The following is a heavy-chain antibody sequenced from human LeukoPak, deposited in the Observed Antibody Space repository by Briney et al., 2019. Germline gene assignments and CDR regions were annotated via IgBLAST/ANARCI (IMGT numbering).Heavy chain of an antibody. V-gene: IGHV1-69*13. J-gene: IGHJ4*02. CDR3: ARSSVFTGHFDY. CDR1: GGTFSSYA. CDR2: IIPIFGTA. D-gene: IGHD3-10*01. Sequence: GASVKVSCKASGGTFSSYAISWVRQAPGQGLEWMGGIIPIFGTANYAQKFQGRVTITADESTSTAYMELSSLRSEDTAVYYCARSSVFTGHFDYWGQGTLVTVS.